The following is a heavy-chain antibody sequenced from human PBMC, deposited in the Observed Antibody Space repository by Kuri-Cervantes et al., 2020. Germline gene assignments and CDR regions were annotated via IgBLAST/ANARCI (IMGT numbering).Heavy chain of an antibody. V-gene: IGHV1-69*06. CDR1: GGTFSSYA. D-gene: IGHD4-17*01. CDR3: ATGGDYGDRKGWFDP. J-gene: IGHJ5*02. Sequence: SVKVSCKASGGTFSSYAVSWVRQAPGQGLEWMGGIIPIFGPANYAQKFQGRVTMTEDTSTDTAYMELSSLRSEDTAVYYCATGGDYGDRKGWFDPWGQGTLVTVSS. CDR2: IIPIFGPA.